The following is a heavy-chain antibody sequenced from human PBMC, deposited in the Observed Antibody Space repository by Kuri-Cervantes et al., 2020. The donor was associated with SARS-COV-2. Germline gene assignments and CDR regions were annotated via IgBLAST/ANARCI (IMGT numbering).Heavy chain of an antibody. CDR3: ARHRKIYDYWGGRGYFYYYMDV. D-gene: IGHD3/OR15-3a*01. J-gene: IGHJ6*03. CDR2: IYYTGNS. Sequence: GSLRLSCTVSGDSISSSAYHWGWIRQSPGKGLEWIGNIYYTGNSYYSPSLKSRVTISVDTSKNHFSLKVTSVTAADTAVYYCARHRKIYDYWGGRGYFYYYMDVCGKGTAVPSP. V-gene: IGHV4-39*01. CDR1: GDSISSSAYH.